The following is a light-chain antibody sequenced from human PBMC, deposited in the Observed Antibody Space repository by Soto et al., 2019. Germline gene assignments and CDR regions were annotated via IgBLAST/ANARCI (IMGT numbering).Light chain of an antibody. V-gene: IGKV1-9*01. CDR3: QQSNSYPLT. Sequence: IQLTQSPSSLSASGGDRVTITCRASQGIGSNLAWYLQKPGEAPKLLVYGASTLQGGVPSRFSGSGSGTLFTLTITSLQPEDFATYFFQQSNSYPLTFVGVTKVEIK. J-gene: IGKJ4*01. CDR1: QGIGSN. CDR2: GAS.